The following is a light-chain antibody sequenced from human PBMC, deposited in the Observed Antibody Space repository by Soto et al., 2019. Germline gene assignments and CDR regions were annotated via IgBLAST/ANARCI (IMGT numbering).Light chain of an antibody. Sequence: QSELTQPPSVSGAPVPRVTISCTGSYSNIVAGYEVHWYQQVPGSAPKLLVSGHNNRPAGVPDRFFGSKSGSSASLTIIGLQAEDEADYYCQSFDNSVSGSGVFGGGTQLTVL. V-gene: IGLV1-40*01. CDR2: GHN. CDR1: YSNIVAGYE. J-gene: IGLJ3*02. CDR3: QSFDNSVSGSGV.